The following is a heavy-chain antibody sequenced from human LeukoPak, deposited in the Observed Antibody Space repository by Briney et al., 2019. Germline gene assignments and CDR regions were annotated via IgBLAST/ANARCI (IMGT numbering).Heavy chain of an antibody. D-gene: IGHD6-25*01. CDR3: AREGLYSSADY. Sequence: PGGSLRLSCAASGFSVSNNYMTWVRQAPGKGLEWVSVIYNGGNTYYADSVKGRFTISGDNSKNTVYLQMNSLRAEDTAVYYCAREGLYSSADYWGQGTLVIVSS. CDR2: IYNGGNT. V-gene: IGHV3-53*01. J-gene: IGHJ4*02. CDR1: GFSVSNNY.